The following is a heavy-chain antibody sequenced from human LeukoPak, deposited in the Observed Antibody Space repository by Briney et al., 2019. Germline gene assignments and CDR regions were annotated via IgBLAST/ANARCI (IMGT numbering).Heavy chain of an antibody. J-gene: IGHJ4*02. D-gene: IGHD3-9*01. CDR2: ISYDGSNK. Sequence: GGSLRLSCAASGFTFSSYAMHWVRQAPGKGLEWVAVISYDGSNKYYADSVKGRYTISRDNSKNTLYLQMNSLRAEDTAVYYCARGDYYYDILTGPLDYWGQGTLVTVSS. CDR1: GFTFSSYA. V-gene: IGHV3-30-3*01. CDR3: ARGDYYYDILTGPLDY.